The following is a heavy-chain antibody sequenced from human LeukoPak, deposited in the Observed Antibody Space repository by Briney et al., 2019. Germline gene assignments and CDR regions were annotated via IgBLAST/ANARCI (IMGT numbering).Heavy chain of an antibody. D-gene: IGHD3-10*01. CDR2: TDPSDSYT. CDR3: ARSWFGELLVDY. V-gene: IGHV5-10-1*01. CDR1: GYSFTSYW. Sequence: GESLKISCKGSGYSFTSYWISWVRQMPGKGLEWMGRTDPSDSYTNYSPSFQGHVTISADKSISTAYLQWSSLKASDTAMYYCARSWFGELLVDYWGQGTLVTVSS. J-gene: IGHJ4*02.